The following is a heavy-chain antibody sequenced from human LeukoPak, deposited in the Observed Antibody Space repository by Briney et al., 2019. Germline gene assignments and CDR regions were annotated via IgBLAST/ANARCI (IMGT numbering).Heavy chain of an antibody. Sequence: GGSLRLSCAASGFTFSSYAMSWVRQASGKGLEWVGRIRDKANSYATAYIASVKGRFTISRDDSKNTAYLQMSSLKTEDTAVHYCTRWDCTTTGCYPFDYWGQGTLVTVSS. CDR1: GFTFSSYA. D-gene: IGHD2-2*01. CDR2: IRDKANSYAT. J-gene: IGHJ4*02. V-gene: IGHV3-73*01. CDR3: TRWDCTTTGCYPFDY.